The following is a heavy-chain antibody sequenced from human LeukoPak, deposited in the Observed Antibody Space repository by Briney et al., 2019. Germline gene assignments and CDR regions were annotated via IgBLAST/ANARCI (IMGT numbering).Heavy chain of an antibody. CDR2: ISGSSGST. Sequence: GGSLRLSCAASGFTFSAYNMNWVRQAPGKGLEWVSTISGSSGSTYYADSVKGRFTISRDASKNTLYLQMNSLRAEDTAVYYCAKVDGLWFFDYWGQGTLVTVSS. J-gene: IGHJ4*02. V-gene: IGHV3-23*01. CDR3: AKVDGLWFFDY. D-gene: IGHD5-18*01. CDR1: GFTFSAYN.